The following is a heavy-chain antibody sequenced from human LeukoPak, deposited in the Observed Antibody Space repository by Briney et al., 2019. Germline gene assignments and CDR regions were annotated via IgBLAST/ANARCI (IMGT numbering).Heavy chain of an antibody. J-gene: IGHJ4*02. CDR3: ARAYYYDSSGYGFDY. V-gene: IGHV3-48*04. CDR2: ISSSSSTI. Sequence: GGSLRLSCVASGFTFSSYSMNWVRQAPGKGLEWVSYISSSSSTIYYADSVKGRFTISRDNAKNSLYLQMNSLRAEDTAVYYCARAYYYDSSGYGFDYWGQGTLVTVSS. CDR1: GFTFSSYS. D-gene: IGHD3-22*01.